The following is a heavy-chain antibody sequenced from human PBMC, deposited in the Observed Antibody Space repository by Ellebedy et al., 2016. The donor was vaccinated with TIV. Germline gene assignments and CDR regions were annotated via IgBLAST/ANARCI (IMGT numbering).Heavy chain of an antibody. V-gene: IGHV3-7*03. CDR2: IKQDGSIK. Sequence: PGGSLRLSCAASGFVFSSFAMTWVRQAPGKGLEWVANIKQDGSIKNYVDSVKGRFTISRDNAKNSLYLQMNSLRAEDAAVYYCATDFEYWGQGTLVTVSS. J-gene: IGHJ4*02. CDR1: GFVFSSFA. CDR3: ATDFEY.